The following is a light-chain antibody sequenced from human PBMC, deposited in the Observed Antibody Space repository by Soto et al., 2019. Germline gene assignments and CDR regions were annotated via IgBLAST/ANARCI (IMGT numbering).Light chain of an antibody. J-gene: IGKJ1*01. Sequence: DIQMTQSPSSLSSSVGDRVTITCRASQGISNYLAWYQQKPGKVPKLLIYAASTLQSGAPSRFSGSGSGTDFTLTISSLPDEDVATYYCQKYNSAPRTFGQGTKVEIK. CDR2: AAS. CDR1: QGISNY. CDR3: QKYNSAPRT. V-gene: IGKV1-27*01.